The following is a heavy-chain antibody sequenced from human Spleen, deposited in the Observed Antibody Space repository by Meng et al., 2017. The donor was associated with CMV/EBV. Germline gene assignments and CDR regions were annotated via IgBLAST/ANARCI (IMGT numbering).Heavy chain of an antibody. CDR1: GFTFSSYH. D-gene: IGHD6-19*01. Sequence: CAASGFTFSSYHMSWVRQAPGKGLEWVSGISGSGASTYYADSVKGRFTISRDNSKNTLYLQMNSLRAEDTAVYYCAKLGLVAGPRDYWGQGTLVTVSS. V-gene: IGHV3-23*01. J-gene: IGHJ4*02. CDR3: AKLGLVAGPRDY. CDR2: ISGSGAST.